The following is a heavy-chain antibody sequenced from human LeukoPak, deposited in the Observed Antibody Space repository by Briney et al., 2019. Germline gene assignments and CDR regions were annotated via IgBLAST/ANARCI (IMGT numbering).Heavy chain of an antibody. J-gene: IGHJ4*02. V-gene: IGHV4-59*01. Sequence: SETLSLTCTVSGGSISSYYWSWIRQPPGKGLEWNGYIYYSGSTTYNPSLKSRVTISVDTSKNQFSLKLSSVTAADTAVYYCARWVMGSSSWYVDYYFDYWGQGTLVTVSS. CDR1: GGSISSYY. CDR2: IYYSGST. D-gene: IGHD6-13*01. CDR3: ARWVMGSSSWYVDYYFDY.